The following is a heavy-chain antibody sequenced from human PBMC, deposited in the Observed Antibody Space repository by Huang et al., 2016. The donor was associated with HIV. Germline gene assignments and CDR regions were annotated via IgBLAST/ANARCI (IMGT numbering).Heavy chain of an antibody. D-gene: IGHD6-19*01. J-gene: IGHJ4*02. V-gene: IGHV1-8*01. CDR2: LNPNSGKT. CDR3: ARLTSGWYQDY. Sequence: QVQLVQSGPEVKKPGASVKVSCQTSGYIFSNYDSNWVRQAPGQGLQWRGWLNPNSGKTAYGQNFQGRVTLTRSTSTGAAYMVLNSLTSQDTAVYYCARLTSGWYQDYWGQGTLVTVSS. CDR1: GYIFSNYD.